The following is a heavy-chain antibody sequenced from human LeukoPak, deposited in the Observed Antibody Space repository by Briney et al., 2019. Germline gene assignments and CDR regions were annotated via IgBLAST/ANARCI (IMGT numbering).Heavy chain of an antibody. CDR1: GGSISSSSYY. Sequence: SETLSLTCTVSGGSISSSSYYWGWIRQPPGKGLERIGSIYYSGSTYYNPSLKSRVTISVDTSKNQFSLKLSSVTAADTAVYYCARHSSIAARLHYYYYYMDVWGKGTTVTVSS. CDR3: ARHSSIAARLHYYYYYMDV. J-gene: IGHJ6*03. V-gene: IGHV4-39*01. D-gene: IGHD6-6*01. CDR2: IYYSGST.